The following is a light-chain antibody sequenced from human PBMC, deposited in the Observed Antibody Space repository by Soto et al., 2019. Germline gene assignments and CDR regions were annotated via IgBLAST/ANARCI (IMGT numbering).Light chain of an antibody. CDR2: GAS. V-gene: IGKV3-20*01. CDR1: QSVSSSS. Sequence: EIVLTQSPGTLSLSPGERATLSCRASQSVSSSSLAWYQQKPGQAPRLLIYGASSRATGSPDRFSGSGSGTDFTLTISRLEPEDFAVYYCQQYGSSPLTFGGGTKVEIK. CDR3: QQYGSSPLT. J-gene: IGKJ4*01.